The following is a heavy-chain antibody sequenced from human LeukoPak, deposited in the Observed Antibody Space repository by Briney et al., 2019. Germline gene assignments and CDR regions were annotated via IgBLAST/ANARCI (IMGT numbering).Heavy chain of an antibody. CDR3: AKVMAAADFDY. CDR2: IKQDGSEK. D-gene: IGHD6-13*01. V-gene: IGHV3-7*01. Sequence: GGSLRLSCAASGFTFSSYWMSWVRQAPGKGLEWVANIKQDGSEKYYVDSVKGRFTISRDNAKNSLYLQMNSLRAEDTAVYYCAKVMAAADFDYWGQGTLVTVSS. J-gene: IGHJ4*02. CDR1: GFTFSSYW.